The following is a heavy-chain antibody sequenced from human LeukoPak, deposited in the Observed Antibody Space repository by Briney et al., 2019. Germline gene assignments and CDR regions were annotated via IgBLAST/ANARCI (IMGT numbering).Heavy chain of an antibody. J-gene: IGHJ4*02. CDR2: IIPIFGTA. D-gene: IGHD6-13*01. V-gene: IGHV1-69*01. CDR3: ARGPIAAADGYY. CDR1: GFTFSSHA. Sequence: GGSLRLSCAASGFTFSSHAISWVRQAPGQGLEWMGGIIPIFGTANYAQKFQGRVTITADESTSTAYMELSSLRSEDTAVYYCARGPIAAADGYYRGQGTLVTVSS.